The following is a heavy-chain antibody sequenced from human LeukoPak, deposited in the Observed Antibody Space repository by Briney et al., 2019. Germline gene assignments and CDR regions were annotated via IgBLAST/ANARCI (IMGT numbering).Heavy chain of an antibody. Sequence: GGSLRLSCAASGFTFSSYSMNWVRQAPGKGLEWVSSISSSSSYIYYADSVKGRFTISRDNSKNTLSLQMNSLRAEDTALYYCAKDLRSGTYPYYFDYWGQGTLVAVSS. CDR1: GFTFSSYS. CDR2: ISSSSSYI. D-gene: IGHD1-26*01. J-gene: IGHJ4*02. CDR3: AKDLRSGTYPYYFDY. V-gene: IGHV3-21*04.